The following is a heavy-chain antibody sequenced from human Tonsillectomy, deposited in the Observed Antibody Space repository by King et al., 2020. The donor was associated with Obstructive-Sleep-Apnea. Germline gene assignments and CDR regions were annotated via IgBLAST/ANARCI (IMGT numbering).Heavy chain of an antibody. CDR2: ISYDGSNK. V-gene: IGHV3-30*04. CDR3: AREEDSSSGDYYYYGMDV. D-gene: IGHD6-6*01. Sequence: VQLVESGGGVVQPGRSLRLSCAASGFTFSSYAMHWVRQAPGKGLEWVAVISYDGSNKYYADSVKGRFPISRDNSKNTLYLQRNSLRAEDTAVFYCAREEDSSSGDYYYYGMDVWGQGTTVPVSS. J-gene: IGHJ6*02. CDR1: GFTFSSYA.